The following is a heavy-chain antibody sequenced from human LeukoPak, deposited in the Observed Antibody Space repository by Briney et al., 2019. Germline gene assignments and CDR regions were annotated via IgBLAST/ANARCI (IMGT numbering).Heavy chain of an antibody. CDR1: GFTFSDYY. CDR3: AKAPSNSGPLAFDI. CDR2: ISSSGSTI. V-gene: IGHV3-11*04. Sequence: GGSLRLSCAASGFTFSDYYMSWIRQAPGKGLEWVSYISSSGSTIYYADSVKGRFTISRDNAKNSLYLQMNSLRAEDTAVYYCAKAPSNSGPLAFDIWGQGTMVTVSS. J-gene: IGHJ3*02. D-gene: IGHD2-15*01.